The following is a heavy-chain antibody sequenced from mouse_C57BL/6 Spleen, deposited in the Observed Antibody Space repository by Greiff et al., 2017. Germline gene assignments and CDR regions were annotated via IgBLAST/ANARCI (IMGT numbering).Heavy chain of an antibody. CDR2: ISYSGSH. CDR3: ARGGFLYYAMDY. V-gene: IGHV3-1*01. Sequence: EVQLVESGPGLVTPSQSLSLTCTVTGFSITSGYDWHWIRHFPGNKLEWMGYISYSGSHKYNPSLKSRISITHDTSKNHFFLKVKSVATEDTATYYCARGGFLYYAMDYWGQGTSVTVSS. CDR1: GFSITSGYD. J-gene: IGHJ4*01.